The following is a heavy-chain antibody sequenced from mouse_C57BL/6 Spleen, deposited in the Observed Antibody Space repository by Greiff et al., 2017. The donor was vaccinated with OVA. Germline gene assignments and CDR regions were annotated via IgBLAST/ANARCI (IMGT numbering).Heavy chain of an antibody. Sequence: EVQLQQSGAELVRPGASVKLSCTASGFNIKDYYMHWVKQRPEQGLEWIGRIDPEDGDTEYAPKFQGKATMTADTSSNTAYLQLSSLTSEDTAVYYCTTSPYYYGSSYGAWFAYWGQGTLVTVSA. CDR1: GFNIKDYY. V-gene: IGHV14-1*01. J-gene: IGHJ3*01. D-gene: IGHD1-1*01. CDR2: IDPEDGDT. CDR3: TTSPYYYGSSYGAWFAY.